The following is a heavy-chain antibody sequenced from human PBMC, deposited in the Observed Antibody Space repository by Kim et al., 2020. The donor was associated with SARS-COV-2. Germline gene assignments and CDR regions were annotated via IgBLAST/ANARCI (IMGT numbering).Heavy chain of an antibody. J-gene: IGHJ4*01. V-gene: IGHV3-30*18. D-gene: IGHD6-25*01. CDR3: AKDRDPKQVQRAFDY. CDR2: VSYDGSNR. CDR1: GFTFNIYG. Sequence: GGSLRLSCAASGFTFNIYGMHWVRQAPGKGLEWVAVVSYDGSNRYYADSVKGRFTISRDNSKNTLYLQMNSLRPEDTAVYYCAKDRDPKQVQRAFDYWG.